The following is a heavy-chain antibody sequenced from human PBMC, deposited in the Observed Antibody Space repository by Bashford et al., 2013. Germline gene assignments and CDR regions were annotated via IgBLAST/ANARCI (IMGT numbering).Heavy chain of an antibody. D-gene: IGHD3-22*01. CDR1: GGSLSSYY. CDR3: VRYDGSKASFQH. CDR2: IYYSGST. Sequence: SETLSLTCTVSGGSLSSYYWSWIRQPPGKGLEWIGYIYYSGSTDYNPSLKSRVTISLDTSKNQFSLKLSSVTAADTAVYYCVRYDGSKASFQHWGQGSLVHRLL. J-gene: IGHJ1*01. V-gene: IGHV4-59*01.